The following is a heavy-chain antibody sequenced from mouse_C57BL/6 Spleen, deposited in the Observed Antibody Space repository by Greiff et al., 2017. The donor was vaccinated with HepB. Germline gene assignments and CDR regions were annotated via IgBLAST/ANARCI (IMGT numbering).Heavy chain of an antibody. J-gene: IGHJ2*01. CDR2: IHPNSGST. D-gene: IGHD1-1*01. CDR1: GYTFTSYW. V-gene: IGHV1-64*01. Sequence: QVQLQQPGAELVKPGASVKLSCKASGYTFTSYWMHWVKQRPGPGLEWIGMIHPNSGSTNYNEKFKSKATLTVDKSSSTAYLQLSSLTSDDSAVYSCARQDYYGSDYFDYWGQGTTLTVSS. CDR3: ARQDYYGSDYFDY.